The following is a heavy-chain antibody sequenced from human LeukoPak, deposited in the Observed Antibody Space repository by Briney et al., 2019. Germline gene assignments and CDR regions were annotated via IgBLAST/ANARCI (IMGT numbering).Heavy chain of an antibody. J-gene: IGHJ3*02. Sequence: SETLSLTCTVSGGSISSYYWSWIRQPPGKGLEWIGYIYYSGSTDYNPSLKSRVTISLDTSKNQFSLKLSSVTAADTAVYYCARGRGYGGNYLRAFDIWGQGTMVTVSS. CDR3: ARGRGYGGNYLRAFDI. CDR2: IYYSGST. D-gene: IGHD1-26*01. V-gene: IGHV4-59*08. CDR1: GGSISSYY.